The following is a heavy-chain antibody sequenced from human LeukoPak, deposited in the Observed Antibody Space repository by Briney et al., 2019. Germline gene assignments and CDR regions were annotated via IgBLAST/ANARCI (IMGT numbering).Heavy chain of an antibody. Sequence: GGSLRLSCAASGFTFSGSWMSWVRQAPGKGLEWVVNIKQDGSEKYYVDSVKGRFTISRDNAENSLFLQMNSLRAEDTAVYYCARLNGEVTVFGYWGQGALVTVSS. CDR3: ARLNGEVTVFGY. J-gene: IGHJ4*02. V-gene: IGHV3-7*01. D-gene: IGHD4-17*01. CDR1: GFTFSGSW. CDR2: IKQDGSEK.